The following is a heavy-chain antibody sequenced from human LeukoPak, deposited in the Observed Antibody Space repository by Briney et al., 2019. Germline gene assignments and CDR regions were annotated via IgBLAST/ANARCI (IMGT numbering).Heavy chain of an antibody. CDR3: ARDSCGGDCYSGYDAFDI. V-gene: IGHV3-21*01. J-gene: IGHJ3*02. Sequence: GGSLRLSCAASGFTFSTYSMNWVRQAPGKGLEWVSSISSSSSYIYYADSVEGRFTISRDNAKNSLYLQMNSLRADDTAVYYCARDSCGGDCYSGYDAFDIWGQGTMVTVSS. CDR1: GFTFSTYS. CDR2: ISSSSSYI. D-gene: IGHD2-21*02.